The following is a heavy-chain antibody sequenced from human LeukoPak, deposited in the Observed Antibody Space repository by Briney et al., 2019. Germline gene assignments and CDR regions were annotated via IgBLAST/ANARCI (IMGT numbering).Heavy chain of an antibody. V-gene: IGHV3-33*06. Sequence: GGSLRLSCAASGFTFSSYGMHGVRQAPGKGLEWVAVIWYDGSNKYYADSVKGRFTISRDNSKNTLYLQMNSLRAEDTAVYYCAKTRYSSSSSGAVGYWGQGTLVTVSS. D-gene: IGHD6-6*01. CDR2: IWYDGSNK. J-gene: IGHJ4*02. CDR1: GFTFSSYG. CDR3: AKTRYSSSSSGAVGY.